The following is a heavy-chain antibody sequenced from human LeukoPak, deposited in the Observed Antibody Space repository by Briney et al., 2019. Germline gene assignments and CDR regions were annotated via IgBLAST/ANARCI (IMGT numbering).Heavy chain of an antibody. J-gene: IGHJ4*02. Sequence: SVKVSCKASGGTFSSYAISWVRQAPGQGLEWMGGIIPIFGTANYAQKFQGRVTITADESMSTAYMELSSLRSEDTAVYYCARDRGTYYYDSSGYPFDYWGQGTLVTVSS. CDR2: IIPIFGTA. D-gene: IGHD3-22*01. CDR3: ARDRGTYYYDSSGYPFDY. V-gene: IGHV1-69*13. CDR1: GGTFSSYA.